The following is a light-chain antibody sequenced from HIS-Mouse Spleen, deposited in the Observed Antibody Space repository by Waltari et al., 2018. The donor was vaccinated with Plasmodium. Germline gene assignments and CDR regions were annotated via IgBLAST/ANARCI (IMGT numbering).Light chain of an antibody. CDR1: PIVSSN. CDR3: QQYNNWSFT. Sequence: EIVMTQSPATLSVSPGERATLSGRASPIVSSNLAWYQQKPVQAPRLLIDCASTRATGIPARFSGSGSRIGFTLTISSLQTEDFAVYYCQQYNNWSFTFGPGTKVDIK. CDR2: CAS. J-gene: IGKJ3*01. V-gene: IGKV3-15*01.